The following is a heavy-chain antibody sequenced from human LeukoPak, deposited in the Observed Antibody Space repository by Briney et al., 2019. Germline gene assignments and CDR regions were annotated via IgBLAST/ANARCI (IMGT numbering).Heavy chain of an antibody. D-gene: IGHD4-17*01. Sequence: GGSLRLSCAASGFIFSTHDMNWVRQAPGKGLEWVSAISGSGGSTYYADSVKGRFTISRDNSKNTLYLQMNSLRAEDTAVYYCAKDGVTTGAFDIWGQGTMVTVSS. V-gene: IGHV3-23*01. CDR2: ISGSGGST. CDR3: AKDGVTTGAFDI. J-gene: IGHJ3*02. CDR1: GFIFSTHD.